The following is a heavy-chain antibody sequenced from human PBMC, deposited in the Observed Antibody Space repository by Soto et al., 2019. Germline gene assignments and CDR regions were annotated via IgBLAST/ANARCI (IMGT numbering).Heavy chain of an antibody. J-gene: IGHJ4*02. CDR2: INSDGSST. D-gene: IGHD6-6*01. V-gene: IGHV3-74*01. CDR1: GFTFSSYW. CDR3: ARVGSSSWLKTPHFDY. Sequence: EVQLVESGGGVVQPGGSLRLSCAASGFTFSSYWMHWVRQAPGKGLVWVSRINSDGSSTNYADSVKGRFTISRDNAKNTLYLQMNSLRAEDTAVYYCARVGSSSWLKTPHFDYWGQGILVTVSS.